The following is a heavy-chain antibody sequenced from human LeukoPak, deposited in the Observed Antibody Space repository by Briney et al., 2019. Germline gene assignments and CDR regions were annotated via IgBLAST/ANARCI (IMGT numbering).Heavy chain of an antibody. CDR2: ISWNSGSI. CDR1: GFTFDDYA. D-gene: IGHD3-10*01. J-gene: IGHJ5*01. Sequence: GRSLRLSCAASGFTFDDYAMHWVRQAPGKGQEWVSGISWNSGSIGYADSLKGRFTISRDNAKNSLYLQMNSLRAEDTAVYYCTREGYYGSAALYSWGHGTLVTVSS. V-gene: IGHV3-9*01. CDR3: TREGYYGSAALYS.